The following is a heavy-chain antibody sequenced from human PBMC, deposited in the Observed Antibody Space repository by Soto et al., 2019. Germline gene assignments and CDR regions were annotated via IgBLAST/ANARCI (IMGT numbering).Heavy chain of an antibody. CDR1: GGSFSGYY. V-gene: IGHV4-34*01. Sequence: SGTLSLTCAVYGGSFSGYYWSWIRQPPGKGLEWIGEINHSGSTNYNPSLKSRVTISVDTPKNQFSLKLSSVTAAETAVYFCARRGEQWLVRFFDYWGQGTLVTVSS. J-gene: IGHJ4*02. CDR3: ARRGEQWLVRFFDY. CDR2: INHSGST. D-gene: IGHD6-19*01.